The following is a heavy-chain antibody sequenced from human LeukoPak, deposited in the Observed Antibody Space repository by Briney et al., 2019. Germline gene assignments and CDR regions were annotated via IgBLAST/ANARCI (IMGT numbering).Heavy chain of an antibody. Sequence: GGSLTLSCTASGFIFRDHYMTWVREAPGKGLEWVGRIRNKANSYTTEYAASVKGRFAISGDDSKNSLFLQVNSLKTEDTAVYFCGRHRYSGSYSDYWGQGTLVTVSS. CDR3: GRHRYSGSYSDY. CDR2: IRNKANSYTT. V-gene: IGHV3-72*01. D-gene: IGHD1-26*01. CDR1: GFIFRDHY. J-gene: IGHJ4*02.